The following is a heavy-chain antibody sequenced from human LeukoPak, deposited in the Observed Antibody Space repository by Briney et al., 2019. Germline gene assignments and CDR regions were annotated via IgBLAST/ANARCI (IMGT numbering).Heavy chain of an antibody. V-gene: IGHV4-59*08. CDR1: GGSISSYY. D-gene: IGHD2-15*01. J-gene: IGHJ6*02. CDR2: IYYSGST. CDR3: ASTAPQDCSGGSCYSLRWYYYYGMDV. Sequence: SETLSLTCTVSGGSISSYYWSWIRQPPGKGLEWIGYIYYSGSTNYNPSLKSRVTISIDTSKNQFSLKLSSVTAADTAVYYCASTAPQDCSGGSCYSLRWYYYYGMDVWGQGTTVTVSS.